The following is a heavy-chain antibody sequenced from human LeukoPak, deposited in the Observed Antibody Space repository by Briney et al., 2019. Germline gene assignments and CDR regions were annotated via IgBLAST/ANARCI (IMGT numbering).Heavy chain of an antibody. Sequence: PGGSLRLSCAASGFTVSSNYMSWVRQAPGKGLEWVSVIYSGGSTYYADSVKGRFTISRDNSKNTLYLQMNSLRAEDTAVYYCAKEYCSSTSCYFSYFDYWGQGTLVTVSS. CDR2: IYSGGST. V-gene: IGHV3-53*01. CDR1: GFTVSSNY. D-gene: IGHD2-2*01. CDR3: AKEYCSSTSCYFSYFDY. J-gene: IGHJ4*02.